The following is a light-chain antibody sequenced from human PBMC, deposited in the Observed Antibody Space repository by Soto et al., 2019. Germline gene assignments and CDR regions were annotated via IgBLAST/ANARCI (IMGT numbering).Light chain of an antibody. CDR1: QSISSW. CDR2: KAS. J-gene: IGKJ1*01. CDR3: QQYNTYSRT. Sequence: DIPMTQSPSTLSASVGDRVTITCRASQSISSWLAWYQQKPGKAPKLLIYKASSLESGVASRFSGSGSGTEFTLTISSLQHDDFATYYCQQYNTYSRTFGQGTKVEIK. V-gene: IGKV1-5*03.